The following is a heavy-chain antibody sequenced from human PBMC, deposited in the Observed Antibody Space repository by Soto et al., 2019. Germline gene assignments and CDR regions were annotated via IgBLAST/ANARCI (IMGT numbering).Heavy chain of an antibody. CDR2: ISSGSKTI. Sequence: GGSLRLSCAASGFTFSGYSVNWVRQAPGKGLEWVSYISSGSKTIYYAESVKGRFTVSRDNARNSQYLQMNSLRDEDTAVYYCAREDILGARSFDYWGQGTLVTVSS. CDR1: GFTFSGYS. V-gene: IGHV3-48*02. CDR3: AREDILGARSFDY. J-gene: IGHJ4*02. D-gene: IGHD1-26*01.